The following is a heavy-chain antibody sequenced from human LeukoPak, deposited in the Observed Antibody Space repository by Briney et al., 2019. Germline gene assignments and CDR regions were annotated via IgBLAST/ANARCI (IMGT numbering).Heavy chain of an antibody. V-gene: IGHV3-21*01. J-gene: IGHJ3*02. Sequence: GGSLRLSCAASGFTFSSYSVNWVRQAPGKGLEWVSSIIRSSSYIYYADSVKGRFTISRDNAKNSLYLQMNSLGAEDTAVYYCARDQDYDILTGYYHYAFDIWGQGTMVTVSS. D-gene: IGHD3-9*01. CDR1: GFTFSSYS. CDR3: ARDQDYDILTGYYHYAFDI. CDR2: IIRSSSYI.